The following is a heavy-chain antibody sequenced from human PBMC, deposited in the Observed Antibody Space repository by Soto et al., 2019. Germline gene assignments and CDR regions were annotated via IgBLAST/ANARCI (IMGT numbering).Heavy chain of an antibody. CDR2: IIPIFGTA. Sequence: GASVKVSCKASGGTFSGYAISWVRQAPGQGLEWMGGIIPIFGTANYAQKFQGRVTITADESTSTAYMELSSLRSEDTAVYYCARGYSGSYYFDYWGQGTLVTVSS. CDR1: GGTFSGYA. V-gene: IGHV1-69*13. J-gene: IGHJ4*02. D-gene: IGHD1-26*01. CDR3: ARGYSGSYYFDY.